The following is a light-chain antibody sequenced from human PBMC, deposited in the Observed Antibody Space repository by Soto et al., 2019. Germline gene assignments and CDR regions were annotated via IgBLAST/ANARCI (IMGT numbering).Light chain of an antibody. CDR1: SSNIGRNT. Sequence: QSVLTQPPSASGTPGQRVTISCSGSSSNIGRNTVNWYQQLPGTAPKLLIYSNNQRPSGVPDRISGSKSGTSASLAISGLQSEDEADYYCAAWDDSLTVRYVFGTGTKVTV. J-gene: IGLJ1*01. CDR2: SNN. CDR3: AAWDDSLTVRYV. V-gene: IGLV1-44*01.